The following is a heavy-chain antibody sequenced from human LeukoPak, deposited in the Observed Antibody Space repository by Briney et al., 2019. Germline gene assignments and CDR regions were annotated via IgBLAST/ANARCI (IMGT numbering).Heavy chain of an antibody. Sequence: ASVKVSCKASGYTFTGHYMHWVRQAPGQGLEWMGWINPNSGGTNYVQKFQGWVTMTRDTSISTAYMELSRLRSDDTAVYYCARADASGWISNFDYWGQGTLVTVSS. CDR1: GYTFTGHY. CDR3: ARADASGWISNFDY. V-gene: IGHV1-2*04. J-gene: IGHJ4*02. CDR2: INPNSGGT. D-gene: IGHD6-19*01.